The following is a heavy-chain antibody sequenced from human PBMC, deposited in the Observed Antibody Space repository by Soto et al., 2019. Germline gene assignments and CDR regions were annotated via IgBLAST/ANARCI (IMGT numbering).Heavy chain of an antibody. CDR2: ISWNGANT. J-gene: IGHJ6*02. V-gene: IGHV3-43*01. Sequence: GGSLRLSCAASGFRFVDYNMHWVRQGPGKGLEWVSFISWNGANTFYADSVKGRFTISRDSSKKSVSLQINSLRSEDTALYYCARETVSYGFALEVWGQGTTVTV. CDR3: ARETVSYGFALEV. CDR1: GFRFVDYN. D-gene: IGHD3-16*01.